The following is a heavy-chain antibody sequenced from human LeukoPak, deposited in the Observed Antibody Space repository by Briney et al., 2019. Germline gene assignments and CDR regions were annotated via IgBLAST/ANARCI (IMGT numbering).Heavy chain of an antibody. CDR3: AKDGAWLRLDD. CDR2: IIPIFGTA. CDR1: GGTFSSYA. V-gene: IGHV1-69*06. D-gene: IGHD5-12*01. Sequence: ASVKVSCKASGGTFSSYAISWVRQAPGQGLEWMGGIIPIFGTANYAQKFQGRVTITADKSTSTAYMELSSLRSEDTAVYYCAKDGAWLRLDDWGQGILVTVSS. J-gene: IGHJ4*02.